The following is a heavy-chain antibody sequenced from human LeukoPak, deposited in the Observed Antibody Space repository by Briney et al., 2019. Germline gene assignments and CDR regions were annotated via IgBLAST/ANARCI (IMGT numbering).Heavy chain of an antibody. CDR3: ARVAARLRPGAFDI. CDR2: ISSSSSTI. D-gene: IGHD6-6*01. Sequence: GGSLRLSCAASGFTFSSYSMNWVRQAPGKGLEWVSYISSSSSTIYYADSVKGRFTISRDNAKNSLYLQMNSLRAEDTAVYYCARVAARLRPGAFDIWGQGTMVTVSS. CDR1: GFTFSSYS. V-gene: IGHV3-48*04. J-gene: IGHJ3*02.